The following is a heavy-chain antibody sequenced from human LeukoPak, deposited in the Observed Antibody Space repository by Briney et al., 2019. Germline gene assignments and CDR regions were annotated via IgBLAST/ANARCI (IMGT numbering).Heavy chain of an antibody. V-gene: IGHV4-61*02. J-gene: IGHJ5*02. CDR1: GGSISSGSYY. Sequence: SETLSLTCTVSGGSISSGSYYWSWIRQPAGKGLEWIGRIYTSGSTNYNPSLKSRVTISVDTSKNQFSLKLSSVTAADTAVYYCARGLGTTNWYGEWFDPWGQGTLVTVSS. D-gene: IGHD3-10*01. CDR2: IYTSGST. CDR3: ARGLGTTNWYGEWFDP.